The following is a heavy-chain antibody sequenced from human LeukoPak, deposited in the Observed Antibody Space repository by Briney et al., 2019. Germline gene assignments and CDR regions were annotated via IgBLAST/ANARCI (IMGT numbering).Heavy chain of an antibody. CDR1: GFTFSSYA. V-gene: IGHV3-64*01. CDR2: ISSNGGST. Sequence: PGGSLRLSCAASGFTFSSYAMHWVRQAPGKGLEYVSAISSNGGSTYYANSVKGRFTISRDNSKNTLYLQMGSLRAEDMAVYYCAREILTDYGDFVGAFDIWGQGTMVTVSS. D-gene: IGHD4-17*01. J-gene: IGHJ3*02. CDR3: AREILTDYGDFVGAFDI.